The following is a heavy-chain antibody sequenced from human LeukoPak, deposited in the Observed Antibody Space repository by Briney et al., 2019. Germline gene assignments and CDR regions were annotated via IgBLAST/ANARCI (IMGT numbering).Heavy chain of an antibody. V-gene: IGHV4-59*08. CDR3: ARGSFGESPDY. Sequence: SETLSLTCTVSGGSISSYYWSWIRQPPRKGLEWIGYIYYSGSTNYNPSLKSRVTISVDTSKNQFSLKLSSVTAADTAVYYCARGSFGESPDYWGQGTLVTVSS. J-gene: IGHJ4*02. D-gene: IGHD3-10*01. CDR1: GGSISSYY. CDR2: IYYSGST.